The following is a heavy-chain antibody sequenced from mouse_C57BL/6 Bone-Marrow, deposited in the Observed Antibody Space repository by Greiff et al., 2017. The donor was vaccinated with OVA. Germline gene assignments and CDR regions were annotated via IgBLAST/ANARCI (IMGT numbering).Heavy chain of an antibody. J-gene: IGHJ3*01. CDR3: TTGWDDGFAY. Sequence: EVQRVESGAELVRPGASVKLSCTASGFNIKDDYMHWVKQRPEQGLEWIGWIDPENGDTEYASKFQGKATITADTSSNTAYLQLSSLTSEDTAVYYCTTGWDDGFAYWGQGTLVTVSA. V-gene: IGHV14-4*01. CDR1: GFNIKDDY. D-gene: IGHD4-1*01. CDR2: IDPENGDT.